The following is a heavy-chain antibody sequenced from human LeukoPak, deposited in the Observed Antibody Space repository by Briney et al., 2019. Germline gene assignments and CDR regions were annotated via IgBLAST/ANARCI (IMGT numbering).Heavy chain of an antibody. V-gene: IGHV3-30-3*01. CDR3: ARELGGKGY. Sequence: PGRSLRLSCAASGFTFSSYAMHWVRQAPGKGLEWVAVISYDGSNKYYADSVKGRFTISRDNSKNTLYLQMNSLRAEDTAVYYCARELGGKGYWGQGTLVTVST. D-gene: IGHD4-23*01. CDR2: ISYDGSNK. J-gene: IGHJ4*02. CDR1: GFTFSSYA.